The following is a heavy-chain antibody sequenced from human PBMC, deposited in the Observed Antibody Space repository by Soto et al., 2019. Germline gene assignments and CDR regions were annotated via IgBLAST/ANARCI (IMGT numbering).Heavy chain of an antibody. CDR1: GGSMSSGGYY. CDR2: IYYSGST. D-gene: IGHD4-4*01. CDR3: ARDRGVTSSYYYYYGMDV. J-gene: IGHJ6*02. V-gene: IGHV4-31*03. Sequence: PSEALSVTCPVSGGSMSSGGYYWSWIRQHPGKGLEWIGYIYYSGSTYYNPSLKSRVTISVDTSKNQFSLKLSSVTAADTAVYYCARDRGVTSSYYYYYGMDVWGQGTTVTVSS.